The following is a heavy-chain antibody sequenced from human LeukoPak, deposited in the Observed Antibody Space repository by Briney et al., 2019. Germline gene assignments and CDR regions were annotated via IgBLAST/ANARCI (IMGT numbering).Heavy chain of an antibody. CDR2: IYPTGNT. V-gene: IGHV4-4*07. CDR3: ARLKFYDSTGYSPGYYMDV. J-gene: IGHJ6*03. D-gene: IGHD3-22*01. Sequence: SETLSLTCSVSGGAIISYYWSWIRQPAGKGPEWIGRIYPTGNTDYNPSLKARVTMSTDLSKRQFSLRLRSVTAADTAVYYCARLKFYDSTGYSPGYYMDVWGKGTAVTVSS. CDR1: GGAIISYY.